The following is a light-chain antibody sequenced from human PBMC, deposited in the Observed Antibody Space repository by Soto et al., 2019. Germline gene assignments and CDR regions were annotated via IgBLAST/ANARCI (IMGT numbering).Light chain of an antibody. CDR1: QSVSSSY. J-gene: IGKJ4*01. Sequence: EIVLTQSPGTLSLSPGERATLSCRASQSVSSSYLAWYQQKPGQAPRLLIYGASSRATGIPDRFSGSGSGTDFILSISRLEPEDCAVYYCQQYGSSPLTFGGGTKVEIK. V-gene: IGKV3-20*01. CDR2: GAS. CDR3: QQYGSSPLT.